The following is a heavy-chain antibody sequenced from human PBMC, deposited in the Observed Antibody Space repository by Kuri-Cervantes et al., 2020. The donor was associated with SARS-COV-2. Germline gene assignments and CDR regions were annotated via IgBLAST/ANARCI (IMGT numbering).Heavy chain of an antibody. CDR1: GFTFSSYS. V-gene: IGHV3-21*01. J-gene: IGHJ5*02. Sequence: GESLKISCAASGFTFSSYSMNWVRQAPGKGLEWVSSISSSSSYIYYADSVKGRFTISRDNAKNSLYLQMNSLRAEDTAVYYCAREHYFDTEPHYRSWFDPWAREPWSPSPQ. CDR2: ISSSSSYI. CDR3: AREHYFDTEPHYRSWFDP. D-gene: IGHD3-22*01.